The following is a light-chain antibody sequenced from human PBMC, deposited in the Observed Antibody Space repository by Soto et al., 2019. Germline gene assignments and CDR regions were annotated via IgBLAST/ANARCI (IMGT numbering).Light chain of an antibody. V-gene: IGKV3-15*01. CDR3: QQYNNWPRAT. CDR1: QSISSN. J-gene: IGKJ4*01. CDR2: RTS. Sequence: EIVMTQSPATLSVSPGERATLSCRASQSISSNLAWYQQKPGQAPRPLMFRTSSRATGFPARFSGSGSGTEFNLTISSLQPEDFGVYYCQQYNNWPRATFGGGTKVDIK.